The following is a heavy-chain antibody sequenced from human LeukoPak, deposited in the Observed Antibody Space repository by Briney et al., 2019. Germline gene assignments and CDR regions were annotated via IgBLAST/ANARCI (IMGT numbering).Heavy chain of an antibody. CDR2: ISGSHGST. Sequence: PGGSLRLSCAASGFTFSSYAMSWVRQAPGKGLDWVSSISGSHGSTYYADSVKGRFTISRDNSKNTLYLQMNSLRAEDTAVYYCANGRELLTPNDYWGQGTLVTVSS. CDR3: ANGRELLTPNDY. V-gene: IGHV3-23*01. CDR1: GFTFSSYA. D-gene: IGHD1-26*01. J-gene: IGHJ4*02.